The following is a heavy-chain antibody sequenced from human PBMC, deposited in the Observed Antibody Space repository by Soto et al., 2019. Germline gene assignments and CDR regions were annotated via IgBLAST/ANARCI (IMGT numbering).Heavy chain of an antibody. D-gene: IGHD2-8*01. Sequence: GSLRLSCAASGLTFINAWMNWVRQAPGKGLELVGRIKSKKDGGATEYSATVKDRFTISRDDSKDTLYLQMNSLKTEDTGVYYCTTDAEWGIWGQGTMVTVSS. J-gene: IGHJ3*02. CDR3: TTDAEWGI. CDR1: GLTFINAW. CDR2: IKSKKDGGAT. V-gene: IGHV3-15*07.